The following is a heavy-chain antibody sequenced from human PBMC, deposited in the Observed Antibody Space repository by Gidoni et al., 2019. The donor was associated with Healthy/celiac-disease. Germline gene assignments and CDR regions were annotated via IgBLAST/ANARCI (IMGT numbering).Heavy chain of an antibody. Sequence: EVQLVQSGAEVKKPGESLRISCTGSGSSFTSYWISWVRQMPGKGLEWMGRIDPSDSYTNYSPSFQGHVTISADKSISTAYLQWSSLKASDTAMYYCARIPIVATTNWYFDLWGRGTLVTVSS. V-gene: IGHV5-10-1*01. CDR1: GSSFTSYW. D-gene: IGHD5-12*01. J-gene: IGHJ2*01. CDR3: ARIPIVATTNWYFDL. CDR2: IDPSDSYT.